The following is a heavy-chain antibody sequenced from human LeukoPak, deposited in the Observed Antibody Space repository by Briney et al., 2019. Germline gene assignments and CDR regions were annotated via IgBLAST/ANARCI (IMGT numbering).Heavy chain of an antibody. CDR1: GFTFSSYW. CDR3: VRLKHYTDSSGSYYHYNLDV. Sequence: PGGSLRLSCAASGFTFSSYWMSWVRQAPGKGLEWVANIKQDGSEKFYVDSVKGRFTISRDNAKNSLYLQVNSLRAEDTAVYYCVRLKHYTDSSGSYYHYNLDVWGQGTTVTVSS. D-gene: IGHD3-22*01. CDR2: IKQDGSEK. V-gene: IGHV3-7*01. J-gene: IGHJ6*02.